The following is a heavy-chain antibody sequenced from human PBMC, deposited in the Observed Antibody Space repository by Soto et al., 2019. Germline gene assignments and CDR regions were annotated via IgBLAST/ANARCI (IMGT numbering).Heavy chain of an antibody. CDR2: IYYNGSP. CDR1: GGSIISGGYY. V-gene: IGHV4-31*03. J-gene: IGHJ4*02. Sequence: SETLSLTCTVSGGSIISGGYYWSWIRQHPGKGLEWIGYIYYNGSPYYNPSLKSRVTISLDTSKNQFSMNLRSETAADTAVYYCARGVRGYSGWLPDYWGQGTLVTVSS. D-gene: IGHD5-12*01. CDR3: ARGVRGYSGWLPDY.